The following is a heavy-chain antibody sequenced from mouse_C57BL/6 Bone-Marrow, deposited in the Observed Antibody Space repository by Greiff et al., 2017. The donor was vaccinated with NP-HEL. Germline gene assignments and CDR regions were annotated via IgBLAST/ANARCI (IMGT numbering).Heavy chain of an antibody. CDR2: ISNLAYSI. Sequence: EVMLVESGGGLVQPGGSLKLSCAASGFTFSDYGMAWVRQAPRKGPEWVAFISNLAYSIYYADTVTGRFTSSRENAKNTLYLEMSSLRSEDTAMYYCARHDSNYFAYWGQGTLVTVSA. J-gene: IGHJ3*01. CDR3: ARHDSNYFAY. CDR1: GFTFSDYG. V-gene: IGHV5-15*01. D-gene: IGHD2-5*01.